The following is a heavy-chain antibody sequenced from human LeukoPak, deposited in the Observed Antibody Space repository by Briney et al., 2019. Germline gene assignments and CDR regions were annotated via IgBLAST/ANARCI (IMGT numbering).Heavy chain of an antibody. CDR3: ARGRPHGNDY. J-gene: IGHJ4*02. CDR1: GFSFSNAW. V-gene: IGHV3-74*01. CDR2: IASDGSST. Sequence: GGSLRLSCATSGFSFSNAWMNWVRQAPGKGLVWVSRIASDGSSTTYADSVKGRFSISRDNAKNTLYLQMNSLRVEDTAVYYCARGRPHGNDYWGQGTLVTVSS. D-gene: IGHD4-23*01.